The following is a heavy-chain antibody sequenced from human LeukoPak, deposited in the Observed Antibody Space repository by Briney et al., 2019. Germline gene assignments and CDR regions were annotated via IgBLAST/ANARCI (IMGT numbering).Heavy chain of an antibody. Sequence: GGSLRLSCAASGFTFSDYYMSWIRQAPGKGLEWVSYISSSGSTIYYADSAKGRFTISRDNAKNSLYLQMNSLRAEDTAVYYCAREGVVWSSSWYPYFDYWGQGTLVTVSS. CDR1: GFTFSDYY. CDR2: ISSSGSTI. J-gene: IGHJ4*02. D-gene: IGHD6-13*01. V-gene: IGHV3-11*04. CDR3: AREGVVWSSSWYPYFDY.